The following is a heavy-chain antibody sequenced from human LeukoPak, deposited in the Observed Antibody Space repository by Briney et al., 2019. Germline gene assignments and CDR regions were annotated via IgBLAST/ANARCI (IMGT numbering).Heavy chain of an antibody. CDR3: ARDDYGSGSWNDY. D-gene: IGHD3-10*01. CDR1: GFTFDDYG. J-gene: IGHJ4*02. Sequence: PGGSLRLSCAASGFTFDDYGMSWVRQAPGKGLEWVSGIIWSGGSTGYADSVKGRFTISRDNAKNSLYPQMNSLRAEDTALYYCARDDYGSGSWNDYWGQGTLVTVSS. CDR2: IIWSGGST. V-gene: IGHV3-20*04.